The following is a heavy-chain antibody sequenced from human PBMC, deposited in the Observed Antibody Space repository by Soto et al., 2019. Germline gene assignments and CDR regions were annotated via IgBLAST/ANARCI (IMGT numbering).Heavy chain of an antibody. CDR2: ISVDGSNT. V-gene: IGHV3-30*18. J-gene: IGHJ6*02. Sequence: QVQLVESGGGVVQPGRTLRLSCETSGFTFSDYAMHWVRQAPGQGLEWVAAISVDGSNTYYADSLTGRFTISRDPSKNTLYLDMNSLRPEDTAVYYCAKIRMVTAMFQMDVWGQGTTVIVSS. D-gene: IGHD2-21*02. CDR3: AKIRMVTAMFQMDV. CDR1: GFTFSDYA.